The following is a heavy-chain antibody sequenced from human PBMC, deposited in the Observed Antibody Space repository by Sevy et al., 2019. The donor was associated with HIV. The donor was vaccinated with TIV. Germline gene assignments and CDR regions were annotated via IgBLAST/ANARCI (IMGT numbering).Heavy chain of an antibody. CDR2: ISSSSSTI. J-gene: IGHJ3*02. D-gene: IGHD3-22*01. V-gene: IGHV3-48*02. CDR1: GFTFSSYS. CDR3: AGEGLRYYYDSSGYYPSQPNDAFDI. Sequence: GGSLRLSCAASGFTFSSYSMNWVRQAPGKGLEWVSYISSSSSTIYYADSVKGRFTISRDNAKNSLYLQMNSLRDEDTAVYYCAGEGLRYYYDSSGYYPSQPNDAFDIWGQGTMVTVSS.